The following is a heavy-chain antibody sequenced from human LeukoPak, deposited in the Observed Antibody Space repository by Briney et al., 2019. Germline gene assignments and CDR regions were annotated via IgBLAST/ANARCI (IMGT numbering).Heavy chain of an antibody. CDR2: IASDGSST. CDR1: GFTFSSYW. V-gene: IGHV3-74*01. Sequence: GGSLRLSCAASGFTFSSYWMNWVRQAPGKGLVWVSRIASDGSSTTYADSVKGRFSISRDNAKNTLYLQMNSLRVEDTAVYYCARGWPHGNDYWGQGTLVTVSS. J-gene: IGHJ4*02. CDR3: ARGWPHGNDY. D-gene: IGHD4-23*01.